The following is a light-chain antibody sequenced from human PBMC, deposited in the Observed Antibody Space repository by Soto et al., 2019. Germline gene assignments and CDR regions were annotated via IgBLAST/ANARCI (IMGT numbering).Light chain of an antibody. Sequence: QSALTQPASASGSPGQSVTISCTGTSSDVGGYDYVSWHQHHPGKAPELMIYEVNKRPSGVPDRFSGSKSGNTASLTVSRLQAEDEADYYCSSYAGNNNVVFGGGTKVTVL. CDR2: EVN. CDR3: SSYAGNNNVV. V-gene: IGLV2-8*01. J-gene: IGLJ2*01. CDR1: SSDVGGYDY.